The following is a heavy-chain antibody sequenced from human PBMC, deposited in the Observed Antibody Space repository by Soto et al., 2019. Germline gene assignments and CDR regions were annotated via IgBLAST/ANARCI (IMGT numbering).Heavy chain of an antibody. CDR3: AKDTTMTLFDY. CDR2: ISYDGSNK. Sequence: GGSLRLSCAASGFTFSSYGMDWVRQAPGKGLEWVAVISYDGSNKYYADSVKGRFTISRDNSKNTLYLQMNSLRAEDTAVYYCAKDTTMTLFDYWGQGTLVTVSS. J-gene: IGHJ4*02. V-gene: IGHV3-30*18. D-gene: IGHD5-18*01. CDR1: GFTFSSYG.